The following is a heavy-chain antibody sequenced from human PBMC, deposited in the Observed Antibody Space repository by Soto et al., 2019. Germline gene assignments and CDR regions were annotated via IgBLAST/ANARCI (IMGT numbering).Heavy chain of an antibody. D-gene: IGHD3-3*02. CDR3: ARDQVRGRIFRHYYGMDV. Sequence: QVQLVQSGAEVKKPGSSVKVSCKASGGTFSSYAISWVRQAPGQGLEWMGGIIPIFGTANYAQKFQGRVTITADESTSTAYMELSSLRSEDTAVYYCARDQVRGRIFRHYYGMDVWGQGTTVTVSS. V-gene: IGHV1-69*12. CDR2: IIPIFGTA. CDR1: GGTFSSYA. J-gene: IGHJ6*02.